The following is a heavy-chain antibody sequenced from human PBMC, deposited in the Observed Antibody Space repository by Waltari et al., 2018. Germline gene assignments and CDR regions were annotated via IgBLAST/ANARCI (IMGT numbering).Heavy chain of an antibody. Sequence: QVQLVESGGGVVQPGSSLRLSWAVAGFAFPFNRMHWVRQAPGEGLEWVAYITHEGSSKYYADSVKGRFTISRDNSKNTLYLQMNSLRGEDTAVYYCVRDFDNRFDHWGQGTLVTVSS. CDR1: GFAFPFNR. CDR3: VRDFDNRFDH. D-gene: IGHD3-9*01. CDR2: ITHEGSSK. J-gene: IGHJ4*02. V-gene: IGHV3-30-3*01.